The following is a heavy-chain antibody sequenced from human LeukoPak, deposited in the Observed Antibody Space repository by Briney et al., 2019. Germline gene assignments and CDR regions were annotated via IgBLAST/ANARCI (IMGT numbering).Heavy chain of an antibody. Sequence: GGTLRLSCAASGFTFNRYGMSWVRQAPGKGLEWVSAISGSGGTTYYADSVKGRFTISRDNAKNSLYLQMNSLRAEDTAVYYCAELGITMIGGVWGKGTTVTISS. V-gene: IGHV3-23*01. CDR1: GFTFNRYG. J-gene: IGHJ6*04. D-gene: IGHD3-10*02. CDR2: ISGSGGTT. CDR3: AELGITMIGGV.